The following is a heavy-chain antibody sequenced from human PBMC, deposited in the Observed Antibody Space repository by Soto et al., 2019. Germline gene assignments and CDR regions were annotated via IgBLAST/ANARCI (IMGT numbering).Heavy chain of an antibody. CDR1: GFTFSSYA. J-gene: IGHJ4*02. CDR3: ASPPPGRILRATLDY. Sequence: YLRLSCAASGFTFSSYAMSWVRQAPGKGLEWVSAISGSGGSTYYADSVKGRFTISRDNSQNTQYLQMKSLRPDDTAVYYCASPPPGRILRATLDYRAQGTMLTVSS. D-gene: IGHD2-15*01. V-gene: IGHV3-23*01. CDR2: ISGSGGST.